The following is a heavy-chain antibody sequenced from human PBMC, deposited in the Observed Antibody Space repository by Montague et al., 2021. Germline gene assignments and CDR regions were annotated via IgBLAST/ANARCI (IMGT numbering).Heavy chain of an antibody. CDR2: MFYGGAT. V-gene: IGHV4-59*12. Sequence: SETLSLTCTVSSGSIFHAHWSWVRQPPGKGLEWLGSMFYGGATSNNPSLKSRVTMSIDTSTNQFSLKLSFVTAADTAVYYCAREPVTAAGAVDYWGPGTLVIVSS. CDR1: SGSIFHAH. J-gene: IGHJ4*02. CDR3: AREPVTAAGAVDY. D-gene: IGHD2-2*01.